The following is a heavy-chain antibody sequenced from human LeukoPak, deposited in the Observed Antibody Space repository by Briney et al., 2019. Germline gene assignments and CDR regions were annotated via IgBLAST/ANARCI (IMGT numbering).Heavy chain of an antibody. D-gene: IGHD5-18*01. J-gene: IGHJ4*02. Sequence: PGGSLRLSCVASGFTFTSYSMNWVRQAPGKGLEWISYISGLSGSIYYADSVKGRFTISGDNAKNLLYLQMNSLRVEDTAVYYCVRDKAYSFDYWGQGTLVAVSS. V-gene: IGHV3-48*01. CDR1: GFTFTSYS. CDR2: ISGLSGSI. CDR3: VRDKAYSFDY.